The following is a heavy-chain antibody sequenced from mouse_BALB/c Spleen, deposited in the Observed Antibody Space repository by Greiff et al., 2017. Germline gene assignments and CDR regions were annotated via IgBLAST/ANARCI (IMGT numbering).Heavy chain of an antibody. Sequence: VKLVESGPGLVAPSQSLSITCTVSGFSLSRYSVHWVRQPPGKGLEWLGMIWGGGSSTYYSALKSRLSIIKDNSKSQVFLKMNSLQTDDTAMYYCARNEPYYGSSFDYWGQGTTLTVSS. CDR3: ARNEPYYGSSFDY. V-gene: IGHV2-6-4*01. CDR1: GFSLSRYS. J-gene: IGHJ2*01. CDR2: IWGGGSS. D-gene: IGHD1-1*01.